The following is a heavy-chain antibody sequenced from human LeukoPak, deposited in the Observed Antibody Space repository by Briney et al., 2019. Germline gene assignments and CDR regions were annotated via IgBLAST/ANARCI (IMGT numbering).Heavy chain of an antibody. CDR3: VREIHYTWDSHRFYMDV. J-gene: IGHJ6*03. CDR1: GGSISSYY. CDR2: VYYTGST. V-gene: IGHV4-59*01. D-gene: IGHD3-3*01. Sequence: PSETLSLTCTVSGGSISSYYWSWIRQTPGKGLEWIGYVYYTGSTSYNPSLKSRVTISVDTSENQFSLKLTSVTAADTAVYYCVREIHYTWDSHRFYMDVWGKGTTVTVSS.